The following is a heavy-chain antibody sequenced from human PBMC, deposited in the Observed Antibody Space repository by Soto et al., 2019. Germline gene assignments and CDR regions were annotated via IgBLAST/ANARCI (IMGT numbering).Heavy chain of an antibody. CDR3: ARINGCSGGSCYGLAF. J-gene: IGHJ4*02. D-gene: IGHD2-15*01. Sequence: EVQLVESGGGLVHPGGSLRLSCAASGFTFSNYWMHWVRQAPGKGLVWVSRISGDGSDTTYADSVKGRFTISRDSAKSSLWLQMNSLRAEDTAVYYCARINGCSGGSCYGLAFWGQGTLVTVSS. CDR2: ISGDGSDT. CDR1: GFTFSNYW. V-gene: IGHV3-74*01.